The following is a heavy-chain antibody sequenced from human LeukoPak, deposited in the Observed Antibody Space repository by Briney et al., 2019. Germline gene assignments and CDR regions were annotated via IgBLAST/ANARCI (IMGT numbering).Heavy chain of an antibody. CDR3: ARDFIGDWGGLDY. CDR1: GGSVSSGSYY. D-gene: IGHD2-21*02. Sequence: PSETLSLTCTVSGGSVSSGSYYWSWIRQPPGKGLEWIGYIYHSGSTNYNPSLKSRVTISVDTSKNQFSLKLSSVTAADTAVYYCARDFIGDWGGLDYWGQGTLVTVSS. J-gene: IGHJ4*02. V-gene: IGHV4-61*01. CDR2: IYHSGST.